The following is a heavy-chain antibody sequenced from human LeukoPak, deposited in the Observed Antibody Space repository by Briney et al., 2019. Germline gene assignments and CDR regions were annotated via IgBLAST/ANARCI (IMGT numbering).Heavy chain of an antibody. J-gene: IGHJ4*02. CDR2: ITPFNGNT. CDR1: GYTFTYRY. Sequence: ASVKVSCKASGYTFTYRYLHWVRPAPGQALEWMGWITPFNGNTNYAQKFQDRVTITRDRSMSTAYMELSSLRSEDTAMYYCASSSRYSGSYYPFDYWGQGTLVTVSS. CDR3: ASSSRYSGSYYPFDY. D-gene: IGHD1-26*01. V-gene: IGHV1-45*02.